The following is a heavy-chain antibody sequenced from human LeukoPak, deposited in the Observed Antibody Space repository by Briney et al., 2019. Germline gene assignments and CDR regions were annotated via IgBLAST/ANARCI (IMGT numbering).Heavy chain of an antibody. J-gene: IGHJ4*02. D-gene: IGHD6-6*01. V-gene: IGHV3-21*01. Sequence: GGSLRLSCAASGFTFSNAWMSWVRQAPGKGLEWVSSISSSSSYIYYADSVKGRFTISRDNAKNSLYLQMNSLRAEDTAVYYCAREGYSNSSHSYYWGQGTLVTVSS. CDR2: ISSSSSYI. CDR1: GFTFSNAW. CDR3: AREGYSNSSHSYY.